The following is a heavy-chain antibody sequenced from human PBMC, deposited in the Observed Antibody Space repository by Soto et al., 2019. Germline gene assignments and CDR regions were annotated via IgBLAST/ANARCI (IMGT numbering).Heavy chain of an antibody. CDR3: AKDRSYSDRWPSGPFDY. V-gene: IGHV3-30*18. CDR2: ISYDGHNT. J-gene: IGHJ4*02. CDR1: GFTFSSYG. D-gene: IGHD6-13*01. Sequence: PGGSLRLSCAASGFTFSSYGTHWVRQAPGKGLEWVAVISYDGHNTYYADSVKGRFTVSRDNSKNTLFLQMNSLRAEDTAVYYCAKDRSYSDRWPSGPFDYRGQGTLVTVSS.